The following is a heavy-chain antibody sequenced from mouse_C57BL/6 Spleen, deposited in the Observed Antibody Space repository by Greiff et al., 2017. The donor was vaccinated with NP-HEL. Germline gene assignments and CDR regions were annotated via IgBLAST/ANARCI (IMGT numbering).Heavy chain of an antibody. Sequence: QVQLKESGAELVKPGASVKISCKASGYAFSSYWMNWVKQRPGKGLEWIGQIYPGDGDTNYNGKFKGKATLTADKSSSTAYMQLSSLTSEDSAVYFCARGVYGYDFDYWGQGTTLTVSS. J-gene: IGHJ2*01. CDR1: GYAFSSYW. V-gene: IGHV1-80*01. CDR2: IYPGDGDT. CDR3: ARGVYGYDFDY. D-gene: IGHD2-2*01.